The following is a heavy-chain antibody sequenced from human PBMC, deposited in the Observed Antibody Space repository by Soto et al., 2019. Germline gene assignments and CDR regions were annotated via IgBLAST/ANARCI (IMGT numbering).Heavy chain of an antibody. V-gene: IGHV3-21*01. D-gene: IGHD3-3*01. CDR3: ASDRDFWSGYPYGMDV. CDR2: ISSSSSYI. Sequence: EVQLVESGGGLVKPGGSLRLSCAASGFTFSSYSMNWVRQAPGKGLEWVSSISSSSSYIYYADSVKGRFTISRDNAKNSLYLQMNSLRAEDTAVYYCASDRDFWSGYPYGMDVWGQGTTVTVSS. CDR1: GFTFSSYS. J-gene: IGHJ6*02.